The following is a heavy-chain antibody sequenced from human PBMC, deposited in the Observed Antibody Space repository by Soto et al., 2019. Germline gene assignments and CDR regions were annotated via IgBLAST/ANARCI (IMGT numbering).Heavy chain of an antibody. V-gene: IGHV1-18*01. D-gene: IGHD3-22*01. CDR1: GYTFTSYG. CDR2: ISAYNGNT. J-gene: IGHJ4*02. Sequence: VKVSCKASGYTFTSYGISWVRQAPGQGLEWMGWISAYNGNTNYAQKLQGRVTMTTDTSTSTAYMELRSLRSDDTAVYYCVTSLYYYDVSGFSEGHYYFDFWGKGTLVTVSS. CDR3: VTSLYYYDVSGFSEGHYYFDF.